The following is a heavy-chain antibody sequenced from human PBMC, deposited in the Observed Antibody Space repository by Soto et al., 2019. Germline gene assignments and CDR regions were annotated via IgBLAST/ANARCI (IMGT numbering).Heavy chain of an antibody. J-gene: IGHJ5*02. V-gene: IGHV4-59*12. CDR2: TSYTGNT. CDR1: CCSSTSYH. D-gene: IGHD3-3*02. CDR3: ARDFNFIFDDFADMRWNFAP. Sequence: PSDTLSLTCIFSCCSSTSYHWSWIRQFPWKGLEWSAYTSYTGNTNYNPSLKSRVTISMDTSRNQFSLSLRSVTAADTAVYYCARDFNFIFDDFADMRWNFAPWGQGTLVTVSS.